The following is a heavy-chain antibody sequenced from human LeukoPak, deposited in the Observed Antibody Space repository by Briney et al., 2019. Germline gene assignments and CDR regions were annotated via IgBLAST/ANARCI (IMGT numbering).Heavy chain of an antibody. D-gene: IGHD3-3*01. V-gene: IGHV3-21*01. J-gene: IGHJ4*02. CDR2: ISSSSSYI. Sequence: GGSLRLSCAASGFTFSSYSMNWVRQAPGKGLEWVSSISSSSSYICYADSVKGRFTISRDNAKNSLYLQMNSLRAEDTAVYYCARDYRYYDFWGGYYTDWGQGTLVTVSS. CDR3: ARDYRYYDFWGGYYTD. CDR1: GFTFSSYS.